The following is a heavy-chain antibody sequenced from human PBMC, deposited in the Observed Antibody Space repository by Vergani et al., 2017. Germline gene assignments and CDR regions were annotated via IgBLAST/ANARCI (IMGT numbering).Heavy chain of an antibody. Sequence: EVQLVESGGGVVRPGGSLRLSCAASGFTFDDYGMSWVRHAPGKGLEWVSGINWNGGGTGIVASVKGRFTSSRDNAKNSLYLQMNSLRSEDTALYYCARERNASYDFWSGYYTKYYFDYWCQGTLVTVSS. CDR3: ARERNASYDFWSGYYTKYYFDY. CDR2: INWNGGGT. J-gene: IGHJ4*02. V-gene: IGHV3-20*04. CDR1: GFTFDDYG. D-gene: IGHD3-3*01.